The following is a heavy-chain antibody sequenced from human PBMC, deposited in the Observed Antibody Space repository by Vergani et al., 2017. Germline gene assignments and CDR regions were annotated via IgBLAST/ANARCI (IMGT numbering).Heavy chain of an antibody. V-gene: IGHV4-39*07. J-gene: IGHJ4*02. CDR1: GGPISSSSYY. CDR3: ARDRWELGVYDC. Sequence: QLQLQESGPGLVKPSETLSLTCTVSGGPISSSSYYWGWIRQPPGKGLEWIGCIYYSGSTYYNPSLKSRVTISVDTSKNQFSLKLSSVTAADTAVYYCARDRWELGVYDCGGQGTLVTVSS. CDR2: IYYSGST. D-gene: IGHD1-26*01.